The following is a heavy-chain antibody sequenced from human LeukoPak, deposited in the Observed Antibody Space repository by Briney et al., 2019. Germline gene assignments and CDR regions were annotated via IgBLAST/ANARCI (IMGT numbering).Heavy chain of an antibody. CDR1: GGSISSSSYY. D-gene: IGHD6-6*01. V-gene: IGHV4-39*01. CDR2: IYYSGST. Sequence: PSETLSLTCTVSGGSISSSSYYWGWIRQPPGKGLKWIGSIYYSGSTYYNPSLKSRVTISVDTSKNQFSLKLSSVTAADTAVYYCARKYRSYLFDYWGQGTLVTVSS. CDR3: ARKYRSYLFDY. J-gene: IGHJ4*02.